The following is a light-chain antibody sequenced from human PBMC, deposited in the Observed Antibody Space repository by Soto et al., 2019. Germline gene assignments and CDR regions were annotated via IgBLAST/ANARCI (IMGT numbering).Light chain of an antibody. CDR1: HSIGKY. Sequence: IPMTQSPSSLSASVGDRVTITCRASHSIGKYLNWYQQKPGKAPKLLIYSACTLQRGVPSRFSGSGSGTDFLIPIHRLQPEHFGTYYCQQSYITLLTFGGGPKVDIK. CDR2: SAC. CDR3: QQSYITLLT. J-gene: IGKJ4*02. V-gene: IGKV1-39*01.